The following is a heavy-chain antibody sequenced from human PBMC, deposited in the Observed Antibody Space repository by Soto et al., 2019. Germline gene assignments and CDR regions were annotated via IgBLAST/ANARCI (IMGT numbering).Heavy chain of an antibody. Sequence: GGSLRLSCAASGFTFSSYAMSWVRQAPGKGLEWVSAISGSGGSTYYADSVKGRFTISRDNSKNTLYLQMKSLRAEDTAVYYCAKYYYDSSGYLYYFDYWGQGTLVTVSS. CDR3: AKYYYDSSGYLYYFDY. D-gene: IGHD3-22*01. J-gene: IGHJ4*02. CDR1: GFTFSSYA. CDR2: ISGSGGST. V-gene: IGHV3-23*01.